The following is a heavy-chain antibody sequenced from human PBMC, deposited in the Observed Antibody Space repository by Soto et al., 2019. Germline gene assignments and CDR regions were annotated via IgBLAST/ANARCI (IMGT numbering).Heavy chain of an antibody. V-gene: IGHV6-1*01. J-gene: IGHJ6*02. D-gene: IGHD3-10*01. CDR3: AGVPWFRGMDV. CDR2: TYYRSNWSN. CDR1: GDSVSSDSAA. Sequence: SQTLSLTCAISGDSVSSDSAAWIWIRQSPSRGLEWLGRTYYRSNWSNDYALSVKSRITINPDTSKKHFSLQLFSVTPEDTAVYYCAGVPWFRGMDVWGQGTPVTVSS.